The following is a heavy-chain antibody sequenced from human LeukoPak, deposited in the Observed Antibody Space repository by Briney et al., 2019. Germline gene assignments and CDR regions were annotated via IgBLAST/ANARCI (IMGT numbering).Heavy chain of an antibody. V-gene: IGHV3-23*01. J-gene: IGHJ1*01. D-gene: IGHD3-9*01. Sequence: GGSLRLSCAASGFTFSSYAMSWVRQAPGKGLEWVSAISGSGGSTYYADSVKGRFTISRDNSKNTLYLQMNSLRAEGTAVYYCAKDRGYDILTGYVYFQHWGQGTLVTVSS. CDR3: AKDRGYDILTGYVYFQH. CDR1: GFTFSSYA. CDR2: ISGSGGST.